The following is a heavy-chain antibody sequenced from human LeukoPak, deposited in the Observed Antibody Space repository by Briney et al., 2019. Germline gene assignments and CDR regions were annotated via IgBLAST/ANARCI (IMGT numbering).Heavy chain of an antibody. V-gene: IGHV3-23*01. J-gene: IGHJ3*02. CDR1: GFTFSSYA. Sequence: GGSLRLSCAASGFTFSSYAMSWVRQAPGKGLEWVSAISGSGGSTYYADSVKGRFTISRDNSKNTLYLQMNSLRAEDTAVYYCARASTGYCSGGSCYPGNDAFDIWGQGTMVTVSS. CDR3: ARASTGYCSGGSCYPGNDAFDI. CDR2: ISGSGGST. D-gene: IGHD2-15*01.